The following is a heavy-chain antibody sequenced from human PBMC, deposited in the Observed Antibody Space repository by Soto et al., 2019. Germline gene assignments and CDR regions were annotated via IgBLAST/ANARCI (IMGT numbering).Heavy chain of an antibody. J-gene: IGHJ5*02. D-gene: IGHD2-15*01. Sequence: EVQLVESGGGLVKPGGSLRLSCAASGFTFSTYTMNWVRQTPGKGLEWVSSLSSGSNYIYYADSLKCPFTISRDNAQNSLYLQMNSRRGEDTAVYYCARDYGKLNPWGQGTLVTVSS. CDR2: LSSGSNYI. CDR1: GFTFSTYT. V-gene: IGHV3-21*01. CDR3: ARDYGKLNP.